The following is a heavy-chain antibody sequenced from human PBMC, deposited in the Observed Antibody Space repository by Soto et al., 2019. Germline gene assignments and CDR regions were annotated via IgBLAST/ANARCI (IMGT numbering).Heavy chain of an antibody. Sequence: EVQLVESGGVVVQPGGSLRLSCAASGFTFDDYTMHWVRQAPGKGLEWVSLISWDGGSTYYADSVKGRFTISRDNSKNSLYLQMNSLRTEDTALYYCAKDNEGVATVTTWAFDYWGQGTLVTVSS. J-gene: IGHJ4*02. V-gene: IGHV3-43*01. CDR1: GFTFDDYT. D-gene: IGHD4-4*01. CDR2: ISWDGGST. CDR3: AKDNEGVATVTTWAFDY.